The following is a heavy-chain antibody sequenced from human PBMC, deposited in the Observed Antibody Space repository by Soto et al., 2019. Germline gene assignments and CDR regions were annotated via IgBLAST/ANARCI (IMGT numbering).Heavy chain of an antibody. CDR2: IRGTGGET. D-gene: IGHD2-15*01. CDR1: GFTFRNFV. Sequence: EVQLLESGGGIVQPGGSLRVSCVASGFTFRNFVMSWVRQAPGKGLEWVSAIRGTGGETFYADSVSGWFTISRDNSKNTLYVQMNSVRDEDTALYFCAQDRGWGVVSPSHDYWGQGTLVTVSS. V-gene: IGHV3-23*01. J-gene: IGHJ4*02. CDR3: AQDRGWGVVSPSHDY.